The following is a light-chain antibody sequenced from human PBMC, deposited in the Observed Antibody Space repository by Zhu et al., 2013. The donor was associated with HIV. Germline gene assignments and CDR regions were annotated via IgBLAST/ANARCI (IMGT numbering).Light chain of an antibody. CDR3: QQAHNFPRT. J-gene: IGKJ1*01. Sequence: DIQMTQSPSSVSASVGDRVTITCRASQDIRSALGWYQQKPGRAPNLLIYTTSSLFPGVPSRFSASGSGTDFTLSISDLQPEDSATYYCQQAHNFPRTFGQGTKVEIK. CDR1: QDIRSA. V-gene: IGKV1-12*01. CDR2: TTS.